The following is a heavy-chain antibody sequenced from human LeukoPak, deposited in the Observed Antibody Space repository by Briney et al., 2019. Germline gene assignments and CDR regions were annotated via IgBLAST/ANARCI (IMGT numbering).Heavy chain of an antibody. CDR3: ARELIYFLTGYIRGGDY. D-gene: IGHD3/OR15-3a*01. CDR1: GYIFIDYY. CDR2: INPNSGGT. J-gene: IGHJ4*02. V-gene: IGHV1-2*02. Sequence: ASVKVSCKASGYIFIDYYIHWVRQAPGQGLEWMGWINPNSGGTNYAQKFRDRVTMTRDTSISTAYMGLSRLRSDDTAVYSWARELIYFLTGYIRGGDYWGQGTLVTVSS.